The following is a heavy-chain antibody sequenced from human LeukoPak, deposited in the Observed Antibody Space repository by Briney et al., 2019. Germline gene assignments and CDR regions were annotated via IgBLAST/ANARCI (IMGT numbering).Heavy chain of an antibody. CDR1: GFTVITHD. D-gene: IGHD1-14*01. J-gene: IGHJ4*02. Sequence: QPGGSLRLSCASCGFTVITHDMTWVRQAPGKGLEWVSVLYSDGNTKYADSVQGRFTISRDNSKNTLYLEMNSLSPDDTAVYYCARGVEPLAANTLAYWGQGTLVTVSS. CDR2: LYSDGNT. CDR3: ARGVEPLAANTLAY. V-gene: IGHV3-53*01.